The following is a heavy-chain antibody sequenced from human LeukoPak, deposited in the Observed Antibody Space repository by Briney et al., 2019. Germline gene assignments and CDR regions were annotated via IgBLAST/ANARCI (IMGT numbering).Heavy chain of an antibody. D-gene: IGHD5-18*01. CDR2: IYHSGST. J-gene: IGHJ4*02. V-gene: IGHV4-38-2*02. CDR1: GYSISSGYY. CDR3: ASHAGDTAGPTFDY. Sequence: EASETLSLTCTVSGYSISSGYYWGWIRQPPGKGLEWIGSIYHSGSTYYNPSLKSRVTISVDTSKNQFSLKLSSVTAADTAVYYCASHAGDTAGPTFDYWGQGTLVTVSS.